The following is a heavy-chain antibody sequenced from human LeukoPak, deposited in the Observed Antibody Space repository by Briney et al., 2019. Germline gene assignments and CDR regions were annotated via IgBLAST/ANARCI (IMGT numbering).Heavy chain of an antibody. V-gene: IGHV4-34*01. CDR1: GGSFSGYY. CDR2: IYYSGST. D-gene: IGHD2-21*01. J-gene: IGHJ5*02. CDR3: VSGHTLQSYYNWFAP. Sequence: SETLSLTCAVYGGSFSGYYWSWIRQPPGKGLGWIGSIYYSGSTYYNPSLKSRVTISLDTSKNQFSLKLSSVTAADPAVNYCVSGHTLQSYYNWFAPWGQGTLVTVSS.